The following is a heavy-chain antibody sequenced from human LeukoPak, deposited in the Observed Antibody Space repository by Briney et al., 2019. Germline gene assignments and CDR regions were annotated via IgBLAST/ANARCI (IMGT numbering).Heavy chain of an antibody. CDR2: TNHSGST. V-gene: IGHV4-34*01. J-gene: IGHJ6*02. Sequence: SETLSLTCAVYGGSFSGYYWSWIRQPPGKGLEWIGETNHSGSTNYNPSLKSRVTISVDTSKNQFSLKLSSVTAADTAVYYCARGPRGGTTEYYYGMDVWGQGTTVTVSS. CDR3: ARGPRGGTTEYYYGMDV. D-gene: IGHD1-1*01. CDR1: GGSFSGYY.